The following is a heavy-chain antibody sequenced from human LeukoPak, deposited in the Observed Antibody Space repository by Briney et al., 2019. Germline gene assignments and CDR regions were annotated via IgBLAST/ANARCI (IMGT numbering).Heavy chain of an antibody. CDR1: GTTFSSYA. CDR3: ARVRTVGALYYFYD. Sequence: PGGSLRLSCAASGTTFSSYAMHWVRQAPGKGLEYVSAISSNGGSTYYANSVKGRFTISRDNSKNTLYLQMGSLRAEDMAVYYCARVRTVGALYYFYDKGQGTLVSVSS. D-gene: IGHD1-26*01. CDR2: ISSNGGST. J-gene: IGHJ4*02. V-gene: IGHV3-64*01.